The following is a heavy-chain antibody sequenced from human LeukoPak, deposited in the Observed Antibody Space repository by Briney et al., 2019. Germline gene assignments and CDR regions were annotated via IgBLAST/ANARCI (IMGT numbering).Heavy chain of an antibody. CDR1: GGTFSSYA. V-gene: IGHV1-2*02. CDR2: INPNSGGT. CDR3: ARDPGYCSSTSCYPDY. Sequence: ASVKVSCKASGGTFSSYAISWVRQAPGQGLEWMGWINPNSGGTNYAQKFQGRVTMTRDTSISTAHMELSRLRSDDTAVYYCARDPGYCSSTSCYPDYWGQGTLVTVSS. J-gene: IGHJ4*02. D-gene: IGHD2-2*01.